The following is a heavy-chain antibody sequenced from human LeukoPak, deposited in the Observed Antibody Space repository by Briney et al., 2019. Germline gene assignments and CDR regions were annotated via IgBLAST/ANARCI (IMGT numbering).Heavy chain of an antibody. J-gene: IGHJ3*02. CDR3: AKMATISSRGAFDI. CDR1: GYSVSGNSVT. V-gene: IGHV6-1*01. D-gene: IGHD5-24*01. Sequence: SQTLSLTCAISGYSVSGNSVTWNWIRQSPSRGLEWLGRTYYRSTWYNDYAVSVRGRITVNPDTSKNQFSLHLNSVTPEDTAVYYCAKMATISSRGAFDIWGQGTMVTVSS. CDR2: TYYRSTWYN.